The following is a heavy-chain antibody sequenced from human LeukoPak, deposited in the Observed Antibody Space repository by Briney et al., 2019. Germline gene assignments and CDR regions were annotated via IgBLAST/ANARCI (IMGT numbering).Heavy chain of an antibody. Sequence: GGSLKLSCAASGFTFSGSAMHWVRQASGKGLEWLGRIRSKADSYTTAYAASVKGRFIVSRNDSKNTAYLQMNSLKTEDTAVYYCRAAADLNDYWGQGTLVTVSS. CDR1: GFTFSGSA. V-gene: IGHV3-73*01. CDR3: RAAADLNDY. CDR2: IRSKADSYTT. D-gene: IGHD6-13*01. J-gene: IGHJ4*02.